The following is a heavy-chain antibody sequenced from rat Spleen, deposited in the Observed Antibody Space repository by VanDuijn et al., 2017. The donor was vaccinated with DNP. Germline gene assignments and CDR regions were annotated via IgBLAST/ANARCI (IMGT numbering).Heavy chain of an antibody. J-gene: IGHJ2*01. CDR2: ISYDGGNT. CDR1: GFTFSDYN. Sequence: EVQLVESGGGLVQPGRSMKLSCAASGFTFSDYNMAWVRQAPKKGLEWVAYISYDGGNTYYGDSVKGRFTISRDNAKSTLYLQMDSLRSEDTATYYCTTESTYYGYFDYWGQGVMVPVSS. D-gene: IGHD1-9*01. V-gene: IGHV5-20*01. CDR3: TTESTYYGYFDY.